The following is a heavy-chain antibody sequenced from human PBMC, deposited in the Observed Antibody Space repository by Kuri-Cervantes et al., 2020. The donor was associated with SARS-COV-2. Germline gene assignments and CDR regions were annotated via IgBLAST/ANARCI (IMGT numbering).Heavy chain of an antibody. CDR3: ARERRTDGYRDGFDL. J-gene: IGHJ4*02. V-gene: IGHV1-18*04. Sequence: ASVKVSCKASGYTFSNYGFSWVRQAPGQGLEWMGWVSSYTGNTDYAQKFLGRITMTADKSTTTADLELRSLRSDDTAVYYCARERRTDGYRDGFDLWGQGTLVTVSS. D-gene: IGHD5-18*01. CDR2: VSSYTGNT. CDR1: GYTFSNYG.